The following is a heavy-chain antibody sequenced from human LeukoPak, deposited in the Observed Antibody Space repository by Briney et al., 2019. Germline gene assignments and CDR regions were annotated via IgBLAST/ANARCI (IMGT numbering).Heavy chain of an antibody. Sequence: SETLSLTCTVSGGSISSYYWSWIRQPPGKGLEWIGYIYYSGSTNYNPSLKSRVTISVDTSKNQFSLKLSSVTAADTAVYYCARGTTVTNSNWFDPWGQGTLVTVSS. V-gene: IGHV4-59*01. J-gene: IGHJ5*02. CDR3: ARGTTVTNSNWFDP. CDR2: IYYSGST. D-gene: IGHD4-11*01. CDR1: GGSISSYY.